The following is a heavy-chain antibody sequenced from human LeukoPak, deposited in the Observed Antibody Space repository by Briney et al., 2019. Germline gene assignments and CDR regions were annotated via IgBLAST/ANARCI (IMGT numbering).Heavy chain of an antibody. J-gene: IGHJ4*01. CDR3: ARDKYYATGSYHLDY. Sequence: GGSLRLSCAASGITVMSNYMTWVRQAPGKGLEWVSVIFRGGNTYYTDSVKGRFTISRDKSQKTLYLEMNSLRAEDTAVYYCARDKYYATGSYHLDYWGHGTLVAVSS. D-gene: IGHD3-10*01. V-gene: IGHV3-66*01. CDR1: GITVMSNY. CDR2: IFRGGNT.